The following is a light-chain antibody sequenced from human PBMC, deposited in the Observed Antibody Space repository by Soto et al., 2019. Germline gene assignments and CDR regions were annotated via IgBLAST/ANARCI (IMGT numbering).Light chain of an antibody. V-gene: IGLV1-40*01. CDR1: SSNIGAGDD. CDR2: GNS. CDR3: QAYDSRLSGSV. Sequence: QSVLTQPPSVSGAPGQRVTISCTGSSSNIGAGDDVHCHQQLPGTAPKLLIYGNSNQPSGVPDRFSGSKSGTSASLAITGLRAEDEADYYCQAYDSRLSGSVFGTGTKVTVL. J-gene: IGLJ1*01.